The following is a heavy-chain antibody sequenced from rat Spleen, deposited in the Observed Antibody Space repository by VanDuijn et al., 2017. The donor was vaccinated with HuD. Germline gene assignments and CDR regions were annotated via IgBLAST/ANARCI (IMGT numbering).Heavy chain of an antibody. Sequence: EVQLVESGGGLVQPGRSLKLSCAASGFTFSDYYMAWVRQAPGKGLEWIASITNTGGSTYYPDSVKGRFTISRDNVKSTLYLQMNSLRSEDTATYYCTIPIRTASVIDAWGPEPSVTVSP. CDR1: GFTFSDYY. CDR2: ITNTGGST. J-gene: IGHJ4*01. CDR3: TIPIRTASVIDA. V-gene: IGHV5-31*01. D-gene: IGHD4-3*01.